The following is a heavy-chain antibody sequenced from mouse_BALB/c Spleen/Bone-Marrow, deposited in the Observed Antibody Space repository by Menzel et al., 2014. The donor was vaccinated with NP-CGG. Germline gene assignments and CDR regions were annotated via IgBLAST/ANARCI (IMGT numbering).Heavy chain of an antibody. CDR3: ARDMGIYGAMDY. J-gene: IGHJ4*01. D-gene: IGHD1-1*01. V-gene: IGHV7-3*02. CDR1: GFTFTDYY. CDR2: IRNKANGYTT. Sequence: EVKLVESGGGLVQPGGSLRLSCATSGFTFTDYYMSWVRQPPGKALEWLGFIRNKANGYTTEYSASVKGRFTISIDNFQSILYLQMSTLRAEDSAPYYCARDMGIYGAMDYWGQGTSVTVSS.